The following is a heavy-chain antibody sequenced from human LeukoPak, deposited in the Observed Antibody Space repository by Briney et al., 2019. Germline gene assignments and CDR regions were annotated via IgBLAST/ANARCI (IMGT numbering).Heavy chain of an antibody. D-gene: IGHD3-10*01. CDR1: GYTFTGYY. V-gene: IGHV1-2*06. J-gene: IGHJ4*02. CDR2: INPNRGGT. CDR3: AYGSGSPYYFDS. Sequence: ASVKVSCKASGYTFTGYYMRWVRQAPGQGLEWMGRINPNRGGTNYAQKFQGRVTMTRDTSISTAYMELSTLRSDDTAVYYCAYGSGSPYYFDSWGQGTLVTVSS.